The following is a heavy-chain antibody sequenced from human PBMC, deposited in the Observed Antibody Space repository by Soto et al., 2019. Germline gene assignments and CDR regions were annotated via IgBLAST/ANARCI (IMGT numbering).Heavy chain of an antibody. J-gene: IGHJ3*02. CDR2: INPYNANV. CDR1: GYTFTNHG. D-gene: IGHD3-16*01. CDR3: ARDRVAGIWGDAFDI. V-gene: IGHV1-18*04. Sequence: QVQLVQSGAEVKKPGASVKVSCKTSGYTFTNHGINWVRQAPGQGLEWMGWINPYNANVNYAQKLQGRVTMPAAPSTCTAYIDLRSLPSDDTAVYYCARDRVAGIWGDAFDIWGQGTMVTVSS.